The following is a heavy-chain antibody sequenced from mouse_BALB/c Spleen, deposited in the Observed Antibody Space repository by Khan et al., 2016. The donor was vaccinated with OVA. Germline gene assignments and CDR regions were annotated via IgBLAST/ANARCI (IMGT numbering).Heavy chain of an antibody. CDR3: TRDRIDY. Sequence: VQLQQSGAELAKPGASVKMSCKASGYTFTTYWMHWVKQRPGQGLEWIGYINPTSGYTDYNEKVKDRATLSADKYSSTAYMQLSSLTSEDSAVYYCTRDRIDYWGQGTTLTVSS. CDR1: GYTFTTYW. V-gene: IGHV1-7*01. J-gene: IGHJ2*01. CDR2: INPTSGYT.